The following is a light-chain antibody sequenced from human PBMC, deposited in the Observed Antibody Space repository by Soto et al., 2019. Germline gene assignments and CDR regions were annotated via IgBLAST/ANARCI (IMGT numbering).Light chain of an antibody. J-gene: IGKJ2*01. CDR1: QSVLHRSTNNNY. V-gene: IGKV4-1*01. CDR2: WAS. CDR3: QQYYNTPYT. Sequence: IVMSQSPDSLAVSLGERATINCESSQSVLHRSTNNNYLAWYQQKPGQPPKLLFYWASTRQSGVPGRFSGSGSETDFTLTISSLQAEDVAVYYCQQYYNTPYTFGQGTKLEIK.